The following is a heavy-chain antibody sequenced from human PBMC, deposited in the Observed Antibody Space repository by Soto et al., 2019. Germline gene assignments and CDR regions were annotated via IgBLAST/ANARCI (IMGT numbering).Heavy chain of an antibody. Sequence: SETLSLTCTVSGGSISSYYWSWIRQAPGKGLEWIGHIYHSGITNYNPSLKSRVTISIDTSKNQFSLKLSSVTAADTAVYYCATYSAIFNYWGQGTLVTVS. J-gene: IGHJ4*02. V-gene: IGHV4-59*01. CDR1: GGSISSYY. CDR3: ATYSAIFNY. CDR2: IYHSGIT. D-gene: IGHD3-9*01.